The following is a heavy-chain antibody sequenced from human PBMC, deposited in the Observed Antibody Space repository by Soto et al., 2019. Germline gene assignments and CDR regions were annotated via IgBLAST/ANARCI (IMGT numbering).Heavy chain of an antibody. J-gene: IGHJ4*02. CDR1: GCSISTYY. V-gene: IGHV4-59*08. CDR3: ARGGHCTNGVCSALDY. Sequence: QVQLQESGPGLVKPSETLSLTCTVSGCSISTYYWSWIRQPPGKGLEWIGYIYYGGSANYNPSLKSRVTISVDTSKTQFSLRLDSVTAADTAVYYCARGGHCTNGVCSALDYWGQGTLVTVSS. CDR2: IYYGGSA. D-gene: IGHD2-8*01.